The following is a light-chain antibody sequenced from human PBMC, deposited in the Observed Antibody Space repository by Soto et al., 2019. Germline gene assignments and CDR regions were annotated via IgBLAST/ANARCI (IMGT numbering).Light chain of an antibody. V-gene: IGKV3-15*01. CDR3: HQRQSWTRT. J-gene: IGKJ1*01. CDR1: QSVSNKY. Sequence: EIVMTQSPGTLSLSPGEIATLSCRSSQSVSNKYLAWYQQNPGQAPSLLIYGASTRATGTPARFSVSGSGTEFTLTISRLKYEDFALYYCHQRQSWTRTFCQGTKVDIK. CDR2: GAS.